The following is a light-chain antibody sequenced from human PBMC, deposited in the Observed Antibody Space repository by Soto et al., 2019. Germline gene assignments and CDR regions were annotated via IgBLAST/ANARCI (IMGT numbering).Light chain of an antibody. CDR3: QQSYSTPHT. CDR2: AAS. V-gene: IGKV1-39*01. Sequence: DIQMTQSPSTLSASVRDRVTITCRASQSISRNLNWYQQKPGRAPKLLIYAASSLLSGVPSRFSGSGSGTDFTLTISSLQPEDFATYYCQQSYSTPHTFGQGTKVDIK. J-gene: IGKJ2*01. CDR1: QSISRN.